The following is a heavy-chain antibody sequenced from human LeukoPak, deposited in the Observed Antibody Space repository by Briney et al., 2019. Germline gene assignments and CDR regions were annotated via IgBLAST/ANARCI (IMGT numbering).Heavy chain of an antibody. J-gene: IGHJ4*02. Sequence: PSETLSLTCTVSGGSISSHYWSWIRQPPGKGLEWIGYIYYSGSTNYNPSLKSRVTISVDTSKNPFSLKLSSVTAADTAVYYCARGRGKTYYDFWMDLDYWGQGTLVTVSS. V-gene: IGHV4-59*11. CDR1: GGSISSHY. D-gene: IGHD3-3*01. CDR3: ARGRGKTYYDFWMDLDY. CDR2: IYYSGST.